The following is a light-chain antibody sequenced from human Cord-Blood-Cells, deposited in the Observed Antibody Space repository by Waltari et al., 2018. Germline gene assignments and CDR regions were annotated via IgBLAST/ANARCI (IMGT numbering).Light chain of an antibody. V-gene: IGLV2-23*01. CDR2: ECS. J-gene: IGLJ2*01. CDR3: CSYAGSGVV. Sequence: QSALTQPASVSGSPGQSITISCTGTSSDVGSYNLVSWYQQHPGKAPKLMIYECSKRPSGLSNRFAGSKSGNTASLTISGLQAEDEADYYCCSYAGSGVVFGGGTKLTVL. CDR1: SSDVGSYNL.